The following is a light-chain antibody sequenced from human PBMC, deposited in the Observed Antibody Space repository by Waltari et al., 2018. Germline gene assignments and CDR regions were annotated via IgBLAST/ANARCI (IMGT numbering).Light chain of an antibody. V-gene: IGKV1-5*03. CDR1: QTIGTW. CDR3: QQYNSYPYT. CDR2: KAS. Sequence: DIQMTQSPSTLSASVGDRLIITCRASQTIGTWLAWYQQKSGKAPKLLIYKASSLESGVPPGFSGSGSGTEFTLTISSLQPDDFATYHCQQYNSYPYTFGQGTKLEIK. J-gene: IGKJ2*01.